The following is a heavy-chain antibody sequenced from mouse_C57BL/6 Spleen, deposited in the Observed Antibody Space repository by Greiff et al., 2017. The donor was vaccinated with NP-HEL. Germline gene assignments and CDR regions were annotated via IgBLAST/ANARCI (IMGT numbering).Heavy chain of an antibody. D-gene: IGHD1-1*01. CDR1: GYSFTGYY. Sequence: EVQGVESGPELVKPGASVKISCKASGYSFTGYYMNWVKQSPQKSLEWIGEINPSTGGTTYNQKFKAKATLTVDKSSSTAYMQRKTLTSEDAAVYYCARRYGSSAFDYWGQGTTLTVSS. CDR2: INPSTGGT. V-gene: IGHV1-42*01. J-gene: IGHJ2*01. CDR3: ARRYGSSAFDY.